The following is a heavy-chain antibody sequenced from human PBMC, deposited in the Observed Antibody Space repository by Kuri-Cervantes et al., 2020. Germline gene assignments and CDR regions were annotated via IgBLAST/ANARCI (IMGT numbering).Heavy chain of an antibody. Sequence: GESLKISCAASGFTFSDYYMRWIRQAPGKGLEWVSYISSSGSTIYYADSVKGRVTISRDNAKNSLYLQMNSLNTEDTAVYYCTTWTLGYCSGGSCYWVDYWGQGALVTVSS. D-gene: IGHD2-15*01. J-gene: IGHJ4*02. V-gene: IGHV3-11*01. CDR2: ISSSGSTI. CDR1: GFTFSDYY. CDR3: TTWTLGYCSGGSCYWVDY.